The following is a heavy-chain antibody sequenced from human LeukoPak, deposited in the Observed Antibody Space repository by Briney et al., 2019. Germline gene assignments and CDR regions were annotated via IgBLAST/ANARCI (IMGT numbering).Heavy chain of an antibody. J-gene: IGHJ3*02. V-gene: IGHV1-24*01. Sequence: ASVKVSRKVSGYTLTELSMHWVRQAPGKGLEWMGGFDPEDGDTIYAQKFQGRVTMTEDTSTDTAYMELSSLRSEDTAVYYCATPSDYGSGSYGAFDIWGQGTMVTVSS. CDR1: GYTLTELS. D-gene: IGHD3-10*01. CDR3: ATPSDYGSGSYGAFDI. CDR2: FDPEDGDT.